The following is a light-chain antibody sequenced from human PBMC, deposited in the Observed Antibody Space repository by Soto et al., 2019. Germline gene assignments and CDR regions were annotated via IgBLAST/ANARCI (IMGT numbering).Light chain of an antibody. J-gene: IGKJ1*01. CDR1: QSVSSSY. CDR2: GAS. V-gene: IGKV3-20*01. Sequence: EIVLTQSPGTLSLSPEERATLSCRASQSVSSSYLAWYQQKPGQAPRLLIYGASNRATGIPDRFSGSGSGTDFTLTISRLEPEDFAVYYCQQYGSSPLTFGHGTKV. CDR3: QQYGSSPLT.